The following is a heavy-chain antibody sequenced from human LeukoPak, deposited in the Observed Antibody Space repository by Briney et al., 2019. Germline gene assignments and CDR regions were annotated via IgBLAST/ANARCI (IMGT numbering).Heavy chain of an antibody. D-gene: IGHD3-3*01. CDR2: ISYDGTNK. Sequence: PGGSLRLSCAVSGFTFSSYGMHWVRQAPGKELEWMAVISYDGTNKYYADSVKGRFTISRDNSKNTLYLQMNSLRAEDTAVYYCAKDLNYDFWSGLGNWGQGTLVTVSS. CDR1: GFTFSSYG. V-gene: IGHV3-30*18. J-gene: IGHJ4*02. CDR3: AKDLNYDFWSGLGN.